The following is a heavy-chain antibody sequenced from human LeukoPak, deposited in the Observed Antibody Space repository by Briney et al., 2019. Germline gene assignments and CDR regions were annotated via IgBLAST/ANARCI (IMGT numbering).Heavy chain of an antibody. Sequence: GGSLRLSCAASGFTFSSYGMHWVRQAPGKGLEWVAVIWYDGSNKYYADSVKGRFTISRDSSKNTLYLQMNSLRAEDTAVYYCARDPNSSGWYPQYYFDYWGQGTLVTVSS. CDR2: IWYDGSNK. CDR1: GFTFSSYG. CDR3: ARDPNSSGWYPQYYFDY. J-gene: IGHJ4*02. D-gene: IGHD6-19*01. V-gene: IGHV3-33*01.